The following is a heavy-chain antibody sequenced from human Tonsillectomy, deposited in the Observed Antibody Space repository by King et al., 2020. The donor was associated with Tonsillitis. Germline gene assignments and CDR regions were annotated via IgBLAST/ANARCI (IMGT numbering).Heavy chain of an antibody. J-gene: IGHJ6*02. CDR2: ISWNSGSI. CDR3: AKDTGRDYYYYGLDV. Sequence: VQLVESGGGLVQPGRSLRLSCAASGFTFDDYAMHWVRQAPGKGLEWVSVISWNSGSIGYADSVNGRFTISRDNAKNSLYLQMNSLRAEDTALYYCAKDTGRDYYYYGLDVWGQGTTVTVSS. V-gene: IGHV3-9*01. D-gene: IGHD3-10*01. CDR1: GFTFDDYA.